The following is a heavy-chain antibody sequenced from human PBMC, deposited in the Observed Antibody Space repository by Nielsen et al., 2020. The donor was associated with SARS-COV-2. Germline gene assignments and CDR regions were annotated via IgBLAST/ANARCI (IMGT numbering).Heavy chain of an antibody. CDR3: ARVVNGVAVAGTGQYYYYGMDV. CDR2: ISSSSSYT. Sequence: WIRQPPGQGLEWVSYISSSSSYTNYADSVKGRFTISRDNAKNSLYLQMNSLRAEDTAVYYCARVVNGVAVAGTGQYYYYGMDVWGQGTTVTVSS. V-gene: IGHV3-11*05. J-gene: IGHJ6*02. D-gene: IGHD6-19*01.